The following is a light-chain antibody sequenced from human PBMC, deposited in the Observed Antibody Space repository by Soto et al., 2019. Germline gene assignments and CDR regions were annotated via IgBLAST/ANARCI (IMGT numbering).Light chain of an antibody. J-gene: IGKJ1*01. CDR2: GAS. CDR1: QSVSSSY. V-gene: IGKV3-20*01. Sequence: EIVMTQSPGTLSLSPGERATLSCRASQSVSSSYLAWYQQKPGHAPRLLIYGASSRATGIPDRFSGSGSGTDFTLTISRLEPADFAVYYCQQYGSSPWTVGQGTKVEIK. CDR3: QQYGSSPWT.